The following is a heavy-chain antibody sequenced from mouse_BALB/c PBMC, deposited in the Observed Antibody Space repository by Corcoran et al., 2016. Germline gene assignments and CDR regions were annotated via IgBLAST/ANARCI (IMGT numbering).Heavy chain of an antibody. CDR3: ARWGGNYYFDY. CDR1: GYTFTNYG. V-gene: IGHV9-1*02. J-gene: IGHJ2*01. CDR2: INTYTGEP. D-gene: IGHD2-1*01. Sequence: QIQLVQSGPELKEPGETVQISCKASGYTFTNYGMNWVKQAPGKGLKWMGWINTYTGEPTYADDFKGRFAFSLETSASTAYLQINNLKNEDMATYFCARWGGNYYFDYWGQGTTLTVSS.